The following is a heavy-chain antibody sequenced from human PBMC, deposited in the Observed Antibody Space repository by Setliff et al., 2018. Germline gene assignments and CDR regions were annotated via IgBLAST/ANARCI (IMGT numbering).Heavy chain of an antibody. CDR1: GGSFSAYY. V-gene: IGHV4-34*01. CDR3: AIFIVGLDAFDT. J-gene: IGHJ3*02. D-gene: IGHD1-26*01. Sequence: SETLSLTCAVYGGSFSAYYWRWIRQAPGKGLEWIGEINQSGSTNYNPSLKSRVTMSVDASKEQFSLKLTSVTAADTAVYYCAIFIVGLDAFDTWGQGTMVTVSS. CDR2: INQSGST.